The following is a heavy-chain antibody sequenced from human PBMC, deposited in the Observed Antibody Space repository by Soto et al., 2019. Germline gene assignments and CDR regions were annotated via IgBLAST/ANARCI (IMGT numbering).Heavy chain of an antibody. Sequence: GGSLRLSCASSGVTFSNSAMIWVRQAPGKGLEWVSTISGSGSTTYYADSVKGRFTISRDNSENTLYLQMNSLGAEDTAVYYCARTTCCYDSWGQGTLVTVSS. CDR2: ISGSGSTT. CDR1: GVTFSNSA. J-gene: IGHJ5*02. V-gene: IGHV3-23*01. D-gene: IGHD2-2*01. CDR3: ARTTCCYDS.